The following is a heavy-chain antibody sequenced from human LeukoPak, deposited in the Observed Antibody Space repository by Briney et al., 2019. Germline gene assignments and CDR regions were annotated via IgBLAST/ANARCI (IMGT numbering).Heavy chain of an antibody. CDR2: VNSDGSST. Sequence: GGSLRLSCAASGFTFNNYWMHWVRQAPGKGLVWVSRVNSDGSSTSYADSVKGRFAISRDNAKNTVYLQMKSLRDDDTAVYYCARAQAVAGTGGFDPWGQGTLVTVSS. D-gene: IGHD6-19*01. J-gene: IGHJ5*02. CDR1: GFTFNNYW. V-gene: IGHV3-74*01. CDR3: ARAQAVAGTGGFDP.